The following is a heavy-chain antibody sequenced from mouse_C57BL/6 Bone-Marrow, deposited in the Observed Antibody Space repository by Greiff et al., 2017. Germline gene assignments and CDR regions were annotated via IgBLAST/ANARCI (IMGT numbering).Heavy chain of an antibody. CDR2: ISYDGSN. CDR3: ANLYYGYGDWYFDV. CDR1: GYSITSGYY. J-gene: IGHJ1*03. V-gene: IGHV3-6*01. D-gene: IGHD2-2*01. Sequence: ESGPGLVKPSQSLSLTCSVPGYSITSGYYWNWIRQFPGNKLEWMGYISYDGSNNYNPSLKNRISITRDPSKNQFFLKLNSVTTEDTATYYCANLYYGYGDWYFDVWGTGTTVTVSS.